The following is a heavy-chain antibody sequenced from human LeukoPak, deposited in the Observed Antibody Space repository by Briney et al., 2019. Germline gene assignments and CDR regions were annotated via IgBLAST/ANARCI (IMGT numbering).Heavy chain of an antibody. D-gene: IGHD3/OR15-3a*01. J-gene: IGHJ2*01. Sequence: GGSLRLSCAASGFTFSSYAMSWVRQAPGKGLEWGSGVSGSGGKTYYADSVKGRFTISRDNFKNTLYLQMNSLRAEDTAVYYCAKDWTGTKPFDLWGRGTLVTVSS. V-gene: IGHV3-23*01. CDR2: VSGSGGKT. CDR3: AKDWTGTKPFDL. CDR1: GFTFSSYA.